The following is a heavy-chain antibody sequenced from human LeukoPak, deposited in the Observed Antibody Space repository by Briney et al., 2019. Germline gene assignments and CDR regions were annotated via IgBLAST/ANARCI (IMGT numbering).Heavy chain of an antibody. J-gene: IGHJ4*02. CDR2: ISYDGSNK. Sequence: GGSLRLSCAASGFTFSSYGMHWVRQAPGKGLEWVAVISYDGSNKYYADSVKGRFTISRDNSKNTLYLQMNSLRAEDTAVYYCAKISRLGELSFGDYWGQGTLVTVSS. CDR3: AKISRLGELSFGDY. D-gene: IGHD3-16*02. V-gene: IGHV3-30*18. CDR1: GFTFSSYG.